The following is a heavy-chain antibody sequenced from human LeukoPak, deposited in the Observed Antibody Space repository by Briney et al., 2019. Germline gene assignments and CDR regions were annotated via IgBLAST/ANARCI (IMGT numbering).Heavy chain of an antibody. CDR1: GFTFSDYY. CDR3: ARGFPDYVWGSYRRNWFDP. Sequence: GSLRLSCAASGFTFSDYYMSWIRQPPGKGLEWIGEINHSGSTNYNPSLKSRVTISVDTSKNQFSLKLSSVTAADTAVYYCARGFPDYVWGSYRRNWFDPWGQGTLVTVSS. J-gene: IGHJ5*02. CDR2: INHSGST. V-gene: IGHV4-34*01. D-gene: IGHD3-16*02.